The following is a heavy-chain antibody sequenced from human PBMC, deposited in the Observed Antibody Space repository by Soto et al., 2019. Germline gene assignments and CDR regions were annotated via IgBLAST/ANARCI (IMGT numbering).Heavy chain of an antibody. D-gene: IGHD3-16*01. Sequence: QVQLVQSGAEVKKPGASVKVSCKASGYTFTSYGITWVRQAPGQGLEGLGWINGYNGNTNYAQKLQGRVTMTTDTATSTAYMELRGLRSDDTAVYYCARMGDVPYYYYGMDVWGQGTTVTVSS. V-gene: IGHV1-18*01. CDR2: INGYNGNT. CDR3: ARMGDVPYYYYGMDV. CDR1: GYTFTSYG. J-gene: IGHJ6*02.